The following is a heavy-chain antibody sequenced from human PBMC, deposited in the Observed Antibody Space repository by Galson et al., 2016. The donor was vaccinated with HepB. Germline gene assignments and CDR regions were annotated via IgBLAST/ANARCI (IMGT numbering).Heavy chain of an antibody. Sequence: SLRLSCAASEFTVSNNYMSWVRQAPGKGLEWVSLIYSGGSTYYADFAKGRFTISRDNSKNTLFLEMNSLRAEDTAVYYCASFNWNYGVDYWGQGTLVTVSS. CDR3: ASFNWNYGVDY. V-gene: IGHV3-53*05. CDR2: IYSGGST. CDR1: EFTVSNNY. D-gene: IGHD1-7*01. J-gene: IGHJ4*02.